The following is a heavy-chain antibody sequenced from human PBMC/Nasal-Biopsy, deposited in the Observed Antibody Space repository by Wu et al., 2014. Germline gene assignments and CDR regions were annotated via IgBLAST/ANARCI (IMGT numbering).Heavy chain of an antibody. CDR3: ARPHSSSFYWYFDL. CDR2: IYYSGST. Sequence: TLSLTCTVSGVSINGGSFYWGWIRQPPGKGLEWIGNIYYSGSTYYNPSLKSRVTISVDTSKNQFSLKLSSVTAADTAVYYCARPHSSSFYWYFDLWGRGTLVTVSS. CDR1: GVSINGGSFY. V-gene: IGHV4-39*01. J-gene: IGHJ2*01. D-gene: IGHD6-6*01.